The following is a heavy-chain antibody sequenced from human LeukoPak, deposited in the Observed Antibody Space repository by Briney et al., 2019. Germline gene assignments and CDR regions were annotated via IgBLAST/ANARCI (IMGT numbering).Heavy chain of an antibody. Sequence: PGGSLRLSCAASGFTFSSYAMSWVRQAPGKGLEWVSVINSSGGSTYYADSVKGRFTISRDNSKNTLYLQMNSLRAEGTAVYYCARGGEPYYYYGMDVWGQGTTVTVSS. J-gene: IGHJ6*02. CDR3: ARGGEPYYYYGMDV. V-gene: IGHV3-23*01. CDR1: GFTFSSYA. D-gene: IGHD1-14*01. CDR2: INSSGGST.